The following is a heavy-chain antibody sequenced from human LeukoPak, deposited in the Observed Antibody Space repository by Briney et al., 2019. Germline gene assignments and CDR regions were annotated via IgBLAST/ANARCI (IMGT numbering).Heavy chain of an antibody. Sequence: PSETLSLTCAVYGGSFSGYYWSWIRQPPGKGLEWIGEINHSGSTNHNPSLKSRVTISVDASKNQFSLKLSSVTAADTAVYYCARGRRYSYGSDYWGQGTLVTVSS. CDR2: INHSGST. V-gene: IGHV4-34*01. CDR3: ARGRRYSYGSDY. CDR1: GGSFSGYY. D-gene: IGHD5-18*01. J-gene: IGHJ4*02.